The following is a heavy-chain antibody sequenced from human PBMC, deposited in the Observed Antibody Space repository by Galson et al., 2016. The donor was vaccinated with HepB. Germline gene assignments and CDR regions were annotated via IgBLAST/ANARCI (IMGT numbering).Heavy chain of an antibody. CDR1: GFTFSNYA. V-gene: IGHV3-33*01. D-gene: IGHD2-8*01. CDR2: IWSDGSNK. Sequence: SLRLSCAASGFTFSNYAVHWVRQTPGKGLEWVAVIWSDGSNKYYAESVKGRFTVSRDNSKNTVYLQMNSLRADDTAVYYCARDQNGGFPYNWLDPWGQGTLVTVSS. CDR3: ARDQNGGFPYNWLDP. J-gene: IGHJ5*02.